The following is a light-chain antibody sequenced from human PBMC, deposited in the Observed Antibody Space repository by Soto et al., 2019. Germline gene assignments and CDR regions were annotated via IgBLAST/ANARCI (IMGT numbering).Light chain of an antibody. CDR1: SSDVGSYNF. CDR2: EGS. Sequence: QSALTQPASVSGSPGQSITISCTGSSSDVGSYNFVSLHQQHPGKSPKLMIYEGSKRPAGVSNRFSVSKSGNTDSMTISGLQDEEEAEYYGSSYAGSSPCVFGGVNKLTV. J-gene: IGLJ3*02. V-gene: IGLV2-23*01. CDR3: SSYAGSSPCV.